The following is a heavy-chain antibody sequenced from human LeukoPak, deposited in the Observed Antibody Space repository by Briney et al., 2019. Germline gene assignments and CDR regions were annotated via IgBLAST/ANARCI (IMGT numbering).Heavy chain of an antibody. CDR1: GGTFSSYA. V-gene: IGHV1-18*01. CDR2: ISAYNGNT. CDR3: ARDADGVVRGVMSQSDDAFDI. J-gene: IGHJ3*02. Sequence: ASVKVSCKASGGTFSSYAISWVRQAPGQGLEWMGWISAYNGNTNYAQKLQGRVTMTTDTSTSTAYMELRSLRSDDTAVYYCARDADGVVRGVMSQSDDAFDIWGQGTMVTVSS. D-gene: IGHD3-10*01.